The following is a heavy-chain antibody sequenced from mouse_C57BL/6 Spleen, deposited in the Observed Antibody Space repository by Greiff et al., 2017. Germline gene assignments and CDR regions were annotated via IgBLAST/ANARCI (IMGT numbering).Heavy chain of an antibody. Sequence: VQLQQSGPELVKPGASVKISCKASGYTFTDYYMNWVKQSHGKSLEWIGDINPNNGGTSYNQKFKGKATLTVDKSSSTAYMELRSLTSEDSAVYYCARSYYDYGSAWFAYWGQGTLVTVSA. V-gene: IGHV1-26*01. CDR1: GYTFTDYY. J-gene: IGHJ3*01. CDR3: ARSYYDYGSAWFAY. CDR2: INPNNGGT. D-gene: IGHD2-4*01.